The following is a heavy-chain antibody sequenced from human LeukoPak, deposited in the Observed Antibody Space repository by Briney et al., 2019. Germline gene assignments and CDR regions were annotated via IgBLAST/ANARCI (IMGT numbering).Heavy chain of an antibody. CDR2: IYAGGSDT. CDR3: ARRLRYCSGGSCYSQAFDI. D-gene: IGHD2-15*01. J-gene: IGHJ3*02. Sequence: GESLKISCKGSGYSFTSYWIGWMRQMPGKGLEWMGIIYAGGSDTRYSPSFQGQVTISADKSISTAYLQWSSLKASDTAMYYCARRLRYCSGGSCYSQAFDIWGQGTMVTVSS. CDR1: GYSFTSYW. V-gene: IGHV5-51*01.